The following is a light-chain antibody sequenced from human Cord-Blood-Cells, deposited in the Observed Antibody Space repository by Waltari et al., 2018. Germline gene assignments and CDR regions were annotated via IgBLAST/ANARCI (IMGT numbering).Light chain of an antibody. Sequence: EIVLTQSPCTLSWSPVERATLSCRASQSVSSSYLAWYQQKPGQAPRLLIYGASSRATGIPDRFSGSGSGTDFTLTISRLEPEDFAVYYCQQYGSSFGQGTKLEIK. CDR3: QQYGSS. V-gene: IGKV3-20*01. CDR2: GAS. J-gene: IGKJ2*01. CDR1: QSVSSSY.